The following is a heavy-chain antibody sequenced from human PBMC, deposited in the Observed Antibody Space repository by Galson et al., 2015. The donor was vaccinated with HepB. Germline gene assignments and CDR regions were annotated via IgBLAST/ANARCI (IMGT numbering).Heavy chain of an antibody. CDR2: IIPILGIA. CDR1: GGTFSSYA. D-gene: IGHD3-22*01. J-gene: IGHJ4*02. V-gene: IGHV1-69*04. Sequence: SVKVSCKASGGTFSSYAIGWVRQAPGQGLEWMGRIIPILGIANYAQKFQGRVTITADKSTSTAYMELSSLRSEDTAVYYCARNYYDSSPPFDYWGQGTLVTVSS. CDR3: ARNYYDSSPPFDY.